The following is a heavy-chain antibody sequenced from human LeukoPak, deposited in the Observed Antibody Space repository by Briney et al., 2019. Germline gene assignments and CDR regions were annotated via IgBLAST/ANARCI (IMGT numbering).Heavy chain of an antibody. CDR1: GITFSSYA. CDR2: ISGSGGST. D-gene: IGHD6-13*01. Sequence: PGGSLRLSCAASGITFSSYAMSWVRQAPGKGLEWVSGISGSGGSTYYADSVRGRFTVSRDNSKNTLYLQMNSLRAEDTAVYYCAKSRRYSSSWYVDSWGQGTLVTVSS. J-gene: IGHJ4*02. V-gene: IGHV3-23*01. CDR3: AKSRRYSSSWYVDS.